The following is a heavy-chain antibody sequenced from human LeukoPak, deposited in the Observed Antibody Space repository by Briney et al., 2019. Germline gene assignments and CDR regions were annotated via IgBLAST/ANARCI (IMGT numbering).Heavy chain of an antibody. V-gene: IGHV3-30*18. J-gene: IGHJ3*02. CDR1: GFTFSSYG. CDR3: AKAGLLWFGELTEAFDI. CDR2: ISYDGSNK. Sequence: PGGSLRLSCAASGFTFSSYGMHWVRQAPGKGLEWVAVISYDGSNKYYADSVKGRFTISRDNSKNTLYLQMNSLRAEDTAVYYCAKAGLLWFGELTEAFDIWGQGTMVTVSS. D-gene: IGHD3-10*01.